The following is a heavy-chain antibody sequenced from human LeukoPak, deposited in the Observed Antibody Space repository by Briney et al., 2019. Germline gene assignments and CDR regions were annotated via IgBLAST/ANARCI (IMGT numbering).Heavy chain of an antibody. D-gene: IGHD3-10*01. J-gene: IGHJ4*02. CDR1: NGSISTDY. CDR2: VHFTGST. CDR3: ARHRGASFDS. V-gene: IGHV4-59*08. Sequence: SETLSLTCTVPNGSISTDYWRWIRQPPGRGLEWIGYVHFTGSTNYNPSFKSRVTISLDMSKTQFSLNLSSVTATDTAVYYCARHRGASFDSGGQGTLVSVSS.